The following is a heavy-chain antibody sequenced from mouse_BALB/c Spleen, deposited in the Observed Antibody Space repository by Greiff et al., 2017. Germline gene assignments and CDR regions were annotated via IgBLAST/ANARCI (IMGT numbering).Heavy chain of an antibody. V-gene: IGHV5-6-4*01. J-gene: IGHJ3*01. D-gene: IGHD6-1*01. CDR2: ISSGGSYT. CDR1: GFTFSSYT. Sequence: DVKLQESGGGLVKPGGSLKLSCAASGFTFSSYTMSWVRQTPEKRLEWVATISSGGSYTYYPDSVKGRFTISRDNAKNTLYLQMSSLKSEDTAMYYCTRGHEGFAYWGQGTLVTVSA. CDR3: TRGHEGFAY.